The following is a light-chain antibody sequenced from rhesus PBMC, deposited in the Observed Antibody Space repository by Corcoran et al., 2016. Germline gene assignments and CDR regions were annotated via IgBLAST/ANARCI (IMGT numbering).Light chain of an antibody. CDR3: LQHNTYPFT. Sequence: DIQMTQSPSSLSASVGDTVTITCRPSQGIREDLNWFQQKPGKPPKLLIYGESTLESGGPSRFSGSGSGTDFTLTISSLHPEDFATYYCLQHNTYPFTFGPGTKLDIK. CDR2: GES. J-gene: IGKJ3*01. V-gene: IGKV1-28*03. CDR1: QGIRED.